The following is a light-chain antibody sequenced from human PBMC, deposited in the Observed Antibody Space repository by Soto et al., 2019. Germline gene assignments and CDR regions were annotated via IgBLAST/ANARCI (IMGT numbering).Light chain of an antibody. CDR1: QSVSSSY. CDR2: GAS. Sequence: ENVLTQSPGTLSLSPGERATLSCRASQSVSSSYLAWYQQKPGQAPRLLIYGASSRATGIPDRFSGSGSGTDFTLTISRLEPEDCAMYYCQQDGSSPLTFGQGTKVEIK. CDR3: QQDGSSPLT. V-gene: IGKV3-20*01. J-gene: IGKJ1*01.